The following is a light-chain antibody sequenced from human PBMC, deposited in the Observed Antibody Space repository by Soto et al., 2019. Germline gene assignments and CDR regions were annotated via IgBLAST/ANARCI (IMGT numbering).Light chain of an antibody. V-gene: IGLV2-14*01. CDR3: SSYTSSTPYVV. CDR1: SSDVGGYNY. Sequence: QSALTQPASVSGSPGQSITISCTGTSSDVGGYNYVSWYQQHPGKAPKLMIYEVSNRPSGVSNRFSGSKSGNTASLTISGLQAEDEADYSCSSYTSSTPYVVFGGGTKVTVL. J-gene: IGLJ2*01. CDR2: EVS.